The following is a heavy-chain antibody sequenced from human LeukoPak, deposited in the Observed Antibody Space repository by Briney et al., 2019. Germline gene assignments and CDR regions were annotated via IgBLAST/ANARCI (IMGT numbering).Heavy chain of an antibody. CDR2: IYTSETT. D-gene: IGHD3-3*01. J-gene: IGHJ6*03. CDR3: ARENWDFWSGYYYYYMDV. Sequence: PSETLSLTCAVYGGSFSGYYWSWIRQPPGKGLEWIGRIYTSETTNYNPSLKSRVTMSVDTSKNQFSLKLSSVTAADTAVYYCARENWDFWSGYYYYYMDVWGKGTTVTVSS. V-gene: IGHV4-4*07. CDR1: GGSFSGYY.